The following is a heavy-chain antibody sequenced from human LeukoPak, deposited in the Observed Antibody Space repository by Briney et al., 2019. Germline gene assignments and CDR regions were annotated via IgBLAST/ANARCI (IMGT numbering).Heavy chain of an antibody. Sequence: PGGSLRLSCGASGFTLIDYNMHWVRQAPGKGLEYVAFIQFDGTTEYYTDSVKGRFTMSRDKSKNTLYLQMNSLRGGDTAVYYCARGAAVALVLWGQGTLVTVSS. D-gene: IGHD6-19*01. CDR2: IQFDGTTE. CDR3: ARGAAVALVL. J-gene: IGHJ4*02. CDR1: GFTLIDYN. V-gene: IGHV3-30*02.